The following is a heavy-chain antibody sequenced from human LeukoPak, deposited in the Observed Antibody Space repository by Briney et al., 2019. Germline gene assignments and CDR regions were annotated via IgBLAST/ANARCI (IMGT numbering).Heavy chain of an antibody. CDR1: GGSFSGYY. D-gene: IGHD2-2*01. Sequence: PSETLSLTCAVYGGSFSGYYWSWIRQPPGKGLEWIGEINHSVSTNYNPSLKSRVTISVDTSKNQFSLKLSSVTAADTAVYYCARGSSDRYCSSTSCYVRRTNWFDPWGQGTLVTVSS. J-gene: IGHJ5*02. CDR2: INHSVST. CDR3: ARGSSDRYCSSTSCYVRRTNWFDP. V-gene: IGHV4-34*01.